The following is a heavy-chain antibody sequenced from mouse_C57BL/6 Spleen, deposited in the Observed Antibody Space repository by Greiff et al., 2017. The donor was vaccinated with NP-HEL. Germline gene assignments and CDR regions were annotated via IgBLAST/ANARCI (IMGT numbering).Heavy chain of an antibody. Sequence: QVQLKQPGAELVRPGSSVKLSCKASGYTFTSYWMHWVKQRPIQGLEWIGNIDPSDSDTHYNQKFKDKATLTVDKSSSTAYMQLSSLTSEDSAVYYCARGTYDYGYFDYWGQGTILTVSS. D-gene: IGHD2-4*01. J-gene: IGHJ2*01. CDR1: GYTFTSYW. V-gene: IGHV1-52*01. CDR3: ARGTYDYGYFDY. CDR2: IDPSDSDT.